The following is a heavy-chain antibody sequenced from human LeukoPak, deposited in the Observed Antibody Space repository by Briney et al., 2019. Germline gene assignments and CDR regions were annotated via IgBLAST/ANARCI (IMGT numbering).Heavy chain of an antibody. CDR2: INPNSGGT. V-gene: IGHV1-2*02. CDR3: SVWFGEFAH. J-gene: IGHJ4*02. CDR1: GYTFTDYN. Sequence: GASVKVSCKASGYTFTDYNIHWVRQAPGQGLEWMGWINPNSGGTNYAQRFQGMVTMTRDTSISTAYKDLGSLKSDDTATYFCSVWFGEFAHWGQGTLVTVSS. D-gene: IGHD3-10*01.